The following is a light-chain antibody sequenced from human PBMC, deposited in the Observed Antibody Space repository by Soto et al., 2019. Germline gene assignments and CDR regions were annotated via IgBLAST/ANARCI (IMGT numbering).Light chain of an antibody. Sequence: EMVLTQSPGPLSLSPGERATLSCGASQSISSGHLAWYQQRPGQAPRLLMYGVSSRASGIPARFRGSGSVADFTLTITRLEPEDFAVYSCPYYDSPPNFGQGTRLEIK. V-gene: IGKV3-20*01. CDR3: PYYDSPPN. CDR2: GVS. J-gene: IGKJ5*01. CDR1: QSISSGH.